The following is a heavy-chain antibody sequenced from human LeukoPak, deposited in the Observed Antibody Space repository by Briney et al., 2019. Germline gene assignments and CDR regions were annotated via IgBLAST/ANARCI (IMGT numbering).Heavy chain of an antibody. CDR3: ARQYTTGWYYFDY. CDR1: GFTFDDYA. J-gene: IGHJ4*02. V-gene: IGHV3-9*01. CDR2: ISWNSASV. Sequence: GGSLRLSCAASGFTFDDYAMHWVRQAPGKGLEWVSGISWNSASVAYADSVKGRFTVSRDNAKNSLFLQMNSLRAEDTAVYFCARQYTTGWYYFDYWGQGTLVTVSS. D-gene: IGHD6-19*01.